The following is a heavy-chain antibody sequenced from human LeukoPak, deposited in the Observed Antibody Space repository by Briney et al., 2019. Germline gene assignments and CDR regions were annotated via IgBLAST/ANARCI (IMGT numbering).Heavy chain of an antibody. J-gene: IGHJ4*02. CDR2: IKQDASEE. D-gene: IGHD1-26*01. CDR3: VRDRGRASVDY. V-gene: IGHV3-7*01. CDR1: GFTFSGYW. Sequence: PGGSLRLSCAASGFTFSGYWMSWVRQAPGKGLEWVANIKQDASEEYYVDSVKGRFTISRDNAKNSLYLQMNSLRAEDTAVYYCVRDRGRASVDYWGQGTLVTVS.